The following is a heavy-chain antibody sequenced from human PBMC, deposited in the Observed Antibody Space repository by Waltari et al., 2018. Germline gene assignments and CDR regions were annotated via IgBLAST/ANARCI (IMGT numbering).Heavy chain of an antibody. J-gene: IGHJ3*02. Sequence: QVQLVQSGAEVKKPGASVKVSCKASGYTFTSYDINWVRQATGQGLEWMGWMNPNSGNTGYAQKFQGRVTMTRNTSISTAYMELSSLRSEDTAVYYCARSLLSRSNYGSNDAFDIWGQGTMVTVSS. CDR3: ARSLLSRSNYGSNDAFDI. D-gene: IGHD4-4*01. CDR1: GYTFTSYD. V-gene: IGHV1-8*01. CDR2: MNPNSGNT.